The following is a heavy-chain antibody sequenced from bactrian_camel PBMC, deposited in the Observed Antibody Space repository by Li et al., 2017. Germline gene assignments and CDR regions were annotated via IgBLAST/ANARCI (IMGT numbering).Heavy chain of an antibody. CDR3: TRNYGPSAYGGYDLYT. CDR2: INSGGGST. CDR1: GFTFSSYD. V-gene: IGHV3S40*01. J-gene: IGHJ4*01. D-gene: IGHD3*01. Sequence: DVQLVESGGGLVQPGGSVRLSCAASGFTFSSYDMSWVRQAPGKGLEWVSAINSGGGSTYYADSVKGRFTISRANAENTVYLQLNSLKTEDTAMYYCTRNYGPSAYGGYDLYTRGQGTQVTVS.